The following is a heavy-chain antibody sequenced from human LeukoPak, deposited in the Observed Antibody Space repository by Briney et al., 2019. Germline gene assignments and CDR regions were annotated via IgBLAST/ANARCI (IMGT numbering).Heavy chain of an antibody. V-gene: IGHV4-59*08. Sequence: SEPLSLICTVSGGSISSYHWSWLRQPPGKGLVGLGYNYYSGSTYYNPSLTSRVTISVDASKNQFSLRLSSVTAADTAVYYCARHGSRAGAGYFDDWGQGTLVTVS. CDR3: ARHGSRAGAGYFDD. CDR1: GGSISSYH. J-gene: IGHJ4*02. CDR2: NYYSGST. D-gene: IGHD6-19*01.